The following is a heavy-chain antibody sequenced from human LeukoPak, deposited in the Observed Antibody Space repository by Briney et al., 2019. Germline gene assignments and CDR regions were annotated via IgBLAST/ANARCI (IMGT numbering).Heavy chain of an antibody. Sequence: PSETLSLTCAVYGGSFSGYHWSWIRQPPGKGLEWIGEINHSGSTNYNPSLKSRVTISVDTSKNQFSLKLSSVTAADTAVYYCASTGYCSGGSCYSVRPFDPWGQGTLVTVSS. CDR1: GGSFSGYH. V-gene: IGHV4-34*01. J-gene: IGHJ5*02. CDR3: ASTGYCSGGSCYSVRPFDP. D-gene: IGHD2-15*01. CDR2: INHSGST.